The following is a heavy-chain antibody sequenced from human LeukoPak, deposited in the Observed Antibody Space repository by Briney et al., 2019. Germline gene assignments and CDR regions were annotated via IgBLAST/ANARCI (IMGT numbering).Heavy chain of an antibody. Sequence: GRSLRLSCAASGFTFSSYSMHWVRQAPGKGLEWVAVIWYDGSNRYYADSVKGRFTISRDNSKNTLYLQMNSLRAEDTAVYYCARDMDMTTGAFDIWGQGTMVTVSS. V-gene: IGHV3-33*01. J-gene: IGHJ3*02. CDR3: ARDMDMTTGAFDI. CDR1: GFTFSSYS. D-gene: IGHD1-1*01. CDR2: IWYDGSNR.